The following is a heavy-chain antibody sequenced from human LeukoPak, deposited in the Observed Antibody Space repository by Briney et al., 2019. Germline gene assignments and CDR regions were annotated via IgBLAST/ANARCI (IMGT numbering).Heavy chain of an antibody. V-gene: IGHV4-4*07. D-gene: IGHD1-26*01. CDR1: GGSISSYY. CDR2: IYTSGST. CDR3: ACSFTSGRLHTRYWYFDL. J-gene: IGHJ2*01. Sequence: KPSETLSLTCTVSGGSISSYYWSWIRQPAGKGLEWIGRIYTSGSTNYNPSLKSRVTMSVDTSKNQFSLKLSSVTAADTAVYYCACSFTSGRLHTRYWYFDLWGRGTLVTVSS.